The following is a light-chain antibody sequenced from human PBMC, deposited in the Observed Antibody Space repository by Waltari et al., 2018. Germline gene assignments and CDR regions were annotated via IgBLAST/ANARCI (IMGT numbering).Light chain of an antibody. Sequence: PSSVSASVGDRVTITCRASQDVARWLAWYQQKPGKAPNLLIYAASSLHSGVPSRFSGSGSGTDFTLTISSLQPDDFATYYCQQANSFPPTFGPGTTVDIK. CDR2: AAS. V-gene: IGKV1D-12*01. CDR3: QQANSFPPT. J-gene: IGKJ3*01. CDR1: QDVARW.